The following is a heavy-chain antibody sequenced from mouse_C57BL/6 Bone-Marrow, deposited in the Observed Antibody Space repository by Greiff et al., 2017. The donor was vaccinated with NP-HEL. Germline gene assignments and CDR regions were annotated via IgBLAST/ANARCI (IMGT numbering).Heavy chain of an antibody. J-gene: IGHJ3*01. Sequence: QVQLQQPVAELVKPGASVKMSCKASGYTFTSYWITWVKQRPGQGLEWIGDIYPGSGSTNYNEKFKSKATLTVDTSSSTAYMQLSSLTSEDSAIYSCAINWDGAWFAYWGQGTLVTVSA. CDR3: AINWDGAWFAY. V-gene: IGHV1-55*01. D-gene: IGHD4-1*01. CDR1: GYTFTSYW. CDR2: IYPGSGST.